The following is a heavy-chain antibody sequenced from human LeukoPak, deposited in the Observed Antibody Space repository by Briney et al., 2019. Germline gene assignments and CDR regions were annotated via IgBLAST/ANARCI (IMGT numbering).Heavy chain of an antibody. CDR3: TTDRESSDYSGYRSDY. J-gene: IGHJ4*02. Sequence: GGSLRLSCTDSGFTLYEYVISCVRQAPGKGLEWVGFIRSKAYGGTAEYAASLKGRFSISRDDSEGIAYLQMNSLKTEDAAVYYCTTDRESSDYSGYRSDYWGQGTLITVSS. V-gene: IGHV3-49*04. CDR2: IRSKAYGGTA. CDR1: GFTLYEYV. D-gene: IGHD3-10*01.